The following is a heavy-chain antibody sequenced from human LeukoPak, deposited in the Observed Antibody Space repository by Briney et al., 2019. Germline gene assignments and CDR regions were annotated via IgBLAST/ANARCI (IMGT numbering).Heavy chain of an antibody. J-gene: IGHJ4*02. CDR3: ARDRGYGDYYIDY. CDR2: IYYSGST. V-gene: IGHV4-59*01. CDR1: GGSISSYY. Sequence: PSETLSLTCTVSGGSISSYYWSWIRQPPGKGLEWIGYIYYSGSTNYNPSLKSRVTISVDTSKNQFSLKLSSVTAADTAVYYCARDRGYGDYYIDYWGQGTLVTVSS. D-gene: IGHD4-17*01.